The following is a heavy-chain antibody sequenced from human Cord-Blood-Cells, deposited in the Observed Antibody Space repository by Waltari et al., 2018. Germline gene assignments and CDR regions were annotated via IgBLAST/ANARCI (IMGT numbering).Heavy chain of an antibody. V-gene: IGHV3-30*18. CDR3: AKDAQGAFDY. Sequence: QVQLVESGGGVVQPGRSLRLSCAASGFTFSSYGMHWVRQAPGKGVEWVAVISYDGSNKYYADSVKGRFTISRDNSKNTLYLQMNSLRAEDTAVYYCAKDAQGAFDYWGQGTLVTVSS. CDR1: GFTFSSYG. J-gene: IGHJ4*02. CDR2: ISYDGSNK.